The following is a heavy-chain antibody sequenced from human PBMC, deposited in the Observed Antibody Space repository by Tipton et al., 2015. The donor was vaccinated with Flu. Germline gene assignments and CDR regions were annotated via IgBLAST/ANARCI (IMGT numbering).Heavy chain of an antibody. CDR1: GFTFSSYE. J-gene: IGHJ4*02. D-gene: IGHD6-19*01. CDR3: AKVIPELVAGLDY. Sequence: SLRLSCAASGFTFSSYEMNWVRQAPGKGLEWVSGISGGGAITYFADSVKGRFTISRDNSKNRLVLQMNSLRAEDTAVYYCAKVIPELVAGLDYWGQGTLVTVSS. CDR2: ISGGGAIT. V-gene: IGHV3-23*01.